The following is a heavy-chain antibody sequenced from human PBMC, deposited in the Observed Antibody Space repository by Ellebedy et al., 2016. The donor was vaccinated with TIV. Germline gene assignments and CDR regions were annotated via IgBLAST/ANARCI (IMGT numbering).Heavy chain of an antibody. D-gene: IGHD5-18*01. J-gene: IGHJ4*02. V-gene: IGHV1-18*01. Sequence: AASVKVSCKTSGYTFTTYAITWVRQAPGQGLEWMGRISPYDDNTNYAQEFQGRVTMTTDTSTNTAYMELSSLRSADTAVYYCARDLTAMVTMTYWGQGTLVTVSS. CDR1: GYTFTTYA. CDR2: ISPYDDNT. CDR3: ARDLTAMVTMTY.